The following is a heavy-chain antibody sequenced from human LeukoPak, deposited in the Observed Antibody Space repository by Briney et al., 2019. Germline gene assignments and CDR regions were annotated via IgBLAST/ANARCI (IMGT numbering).Heavy chain of an antibody. CDR3: ARGGDIVVVPAAMIY. CDR1: GGTLSSYA. Sequence: ASVKVSCKASGGTLSSYAIRWVRQPPAQGREWMGGIIPIFGTANYAQKFQGRVTITADESTSTAYMELSSLRSEDTAVYYCARGGDIVVVPAAMIYWGQGTLVTVSS. V-gene: IGHV1-69*13. D-gene: IGHD2-2*01. CDR2: IIPIFGTA. J-gene: IGHJ4*02.